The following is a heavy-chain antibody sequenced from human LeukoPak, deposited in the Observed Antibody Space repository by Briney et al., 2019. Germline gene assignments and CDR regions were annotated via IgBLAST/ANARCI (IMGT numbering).Heavy chain of an antibody. V-gene: IGHV3-48*01. Sequence: GGSLRLSCAGSGFTFSGYSMNWVRQAPGKGLEWVSHISSSSSSSYYADSVKGRFTISRDNSENTLYLHMNSLRPEDTAVYYCAKLERDIVVVPAAIDYWGQGTLVTVSS. D-gene: IGHD2-2*01. CDR3: AKLERDIVVVPAAIDY. CDR2: ISSSSSSS. J-gene: IGHJ4*02. CDR1: GFTFSGYS.